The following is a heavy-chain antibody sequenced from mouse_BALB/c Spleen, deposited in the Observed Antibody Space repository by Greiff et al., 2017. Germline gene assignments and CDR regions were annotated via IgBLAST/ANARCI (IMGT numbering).Heavy chain of an antibody. CDR1: GFTFSSYT. Sequence: EVQVVESGGGLVKPGGSLKLSCAASGFTFSSYTMSWVRQTPEKRLEWVATISSGGSYTYYPDSVKGRFTISRDNAKNTLYLQMSSLKSEDTAMYYCTRDQGANFDYWGQGTTLTVSS. J-gene: IGHJ2*01. CDR3: TRDQGANFDY. V-gene: IGHV5-6-4*01. CDR2: ISSGGSYT. D-gene: IGHD1-1*01.